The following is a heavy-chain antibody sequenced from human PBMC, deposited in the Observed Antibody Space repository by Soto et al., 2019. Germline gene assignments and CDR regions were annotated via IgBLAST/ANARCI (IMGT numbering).Heavy chain of an antibody. D-gene: IGHD5-18*01. CDR1: GDSVSSNSAA. CDR3: SRHRPQEDGYKKGFDY. Sequence: SQTLSLTCAISGDSVSSNSAAWNWIRQSPSRGLEWLGRTYYRSKWYNDYAVSVKSRITINPDTSKNQFSLQLNSVTAADTAVYYCSRHRPQEDGYKKGFDYWGQGTLVTVSS. J-gene: IGHJ4*02. V-gene: IGHV6-1*01. CDR2: TYYRSKWYN.